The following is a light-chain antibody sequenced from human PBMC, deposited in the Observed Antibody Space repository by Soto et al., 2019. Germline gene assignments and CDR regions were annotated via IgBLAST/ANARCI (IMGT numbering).Light chain of an antibody. J-gene: IGKJ1*01. Sequence: IPLTQSPTSLSASSGDRVTNNFRSSQGISSYLAWYQQKPGKAPKLLIYAASTLQSGVPSRFSGSGSGTDFTLTISSLQPEDFATYYCQQLNSYRTFGQGTKVDIK. CDR2: AAS. V-gene: IGKV1-9*01. CDR1: QGISSY. CDR3: QQLNSYRT.